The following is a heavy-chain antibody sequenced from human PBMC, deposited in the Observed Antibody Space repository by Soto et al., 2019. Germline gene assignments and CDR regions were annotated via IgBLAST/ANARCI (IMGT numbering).Heavy chain of an antibody. CDR1: GGSFSGYY. CDR2: INHSGST. Sequence: SETLSLTCAVYGGSFSGYYWSWIRQPPGKGLEWIGEINHSGSTNYNPVKGRFTISRDNAKNSLYLQMNSLRAEDTAVYYCARGLTVVRGVIIRTYYYYYGMDVWGQGTTVTVSS. D-gene: IGHD3-10*01. CDR3: ARGLTVVRGVIIRTYYYYYGMDV. V-gene: IGHV4-34*01. J-gene: IGHJ6*02.